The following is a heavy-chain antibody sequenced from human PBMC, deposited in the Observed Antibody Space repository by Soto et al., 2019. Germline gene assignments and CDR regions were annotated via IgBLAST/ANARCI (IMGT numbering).Heavy chain of an antibody. CDR1: GYTFTGYY. V-gene: IGHV1-2*02. Sequence: ASVKVSCKASGYTFTGYYMHWVRQAPGQGLEWMGWINPNSGGTNYAQKFQGRVTMTRDTSISTAYMELSRLRSDDTAVYYCAGALPSGGFYYYYGMDVWGQGTTVTVSS. D-gene: IGHD5-12*01. J-gene: IGHJ6*02. CDR2: INPNSGGT. CDR3: AGALPSGGFYYYYGMDV.